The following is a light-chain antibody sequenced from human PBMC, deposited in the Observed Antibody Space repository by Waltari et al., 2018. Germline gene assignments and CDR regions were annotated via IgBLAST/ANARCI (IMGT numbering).Light chain of an antibody. CDR3: CSFTSSSTWV. CDR2: DVN. V-gene: IGLV2-14*01. Sequence: QSPLTHPASVSGSPAQSITISFTGTTSDLGVYNYVSWYQQHPGKAPKLLIYDVNSRPSGVSNRFSGSKSGNTASLIISGLQAEDEADYYCCSFTSSSTWVFGGGTKLTVL. J-gene: IGLJ3*02. CDR1: TSDLGVYNY.